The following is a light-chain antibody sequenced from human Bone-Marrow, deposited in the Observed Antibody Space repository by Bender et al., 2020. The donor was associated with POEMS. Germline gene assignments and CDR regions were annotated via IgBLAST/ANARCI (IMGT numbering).Light chain of an antibody. Sequence: QSALTQPASVSGSPGQSITISCTGATSDVGTYYIVSWSQQHPGKAPKLIIYQGTNRPSGVPDRFSGSKSGTSASLAITGLQAEDEADYYCSSHLNGEILIFGGGTKVTVL. J-gene: IGLJ2*01. CDR2: QGT. CDR3: SSHLNGEILI. CDR1: TSDVGTYYI. V-gene: IGLV2-14*02.